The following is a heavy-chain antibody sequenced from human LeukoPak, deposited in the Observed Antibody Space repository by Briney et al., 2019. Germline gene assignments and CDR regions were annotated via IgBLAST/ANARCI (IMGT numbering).Heavy chain of an antibody. CDR3: TTAAGYNYGQY. CDR2: LYIGGNT. V-gene: IGHV3-53*01. J-gene: IGHJ4*02. D-gene: IGHD5-18*01. CDR1: GLTVSGNY. Sequence: GGSLRLSCAASGLTVSGNYMNWVRQAPGKGLEWVSALYIGGNTYYADSVRGRFTISRGNSKNTLYLQMNSLRAEDTAIYYCTTAAGYNYGQYWGQGTLVTVSS.